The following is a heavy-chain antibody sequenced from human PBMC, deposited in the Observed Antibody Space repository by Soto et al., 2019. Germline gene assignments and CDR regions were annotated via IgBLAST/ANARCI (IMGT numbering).Heavy chain of an antibody. CDR1: GSTFSRNW. J-gene: IGHJ3*02. Sequence: GGSLRLSCAVSGSTFSRNWMHWVRQGPGKGLVWVSRIKSDGSGISYADSVKGRFTISRDNAKNMLYLQMNSLTVEDTAVYYCARDQSYAFDMWGQGTMVTVSS. V-gene: IGHV3-74*01. CDR3: ARDQSYAFDM. CDR2: IKSDGSGI.